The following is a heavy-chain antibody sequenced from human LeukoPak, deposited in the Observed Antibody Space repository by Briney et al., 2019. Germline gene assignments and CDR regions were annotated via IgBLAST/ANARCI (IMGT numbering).Heavy chain of an antibody. CDR1: GGSISSSSYY. CDR2: IYYSGST. Sequence: SSETLSLTCTVSGGSISSSSYYWGWIRQPPGKGLEWLGRIYYSGSTYYNPSLKRRGTTSVDTSKNQFSLKLSSVTAADTAVYYCARQRRGGYSFHFDYWGQGTLVTVSS. CDR3: ARQRRGGYSFHFDY. J-gene: IGHJ4*02. V-gene: IGHV4-39*01. D-gene: IGHD4-11*01.